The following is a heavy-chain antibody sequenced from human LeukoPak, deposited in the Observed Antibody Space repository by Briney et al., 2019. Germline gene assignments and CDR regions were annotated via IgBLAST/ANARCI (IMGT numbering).Heavy chain of an antibody. CDR2: IGDNGGTT. Sequence: GGSLRLSCAASGFTFSSYAMSWVRQAPGKGLEWVSTIGDNGGTTYYADSVNGRFTISRDNSKNTVSLQMNSLRAEDTAVYYCAKQFSGGKTHWGQGTPVTVSS. D-gene: IGHD1-26*01. CDR1: GFTFSSYA. J-gene: IGHJ4*02. CDR3: AKQFSGGKTH. V-gene: IGHV3-23*01.